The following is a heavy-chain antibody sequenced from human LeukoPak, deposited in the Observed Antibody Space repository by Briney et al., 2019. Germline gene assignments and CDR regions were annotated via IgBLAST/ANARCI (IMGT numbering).Heavy chain of an antibody. CDR2: VFYPGST. Sequence: PSETLSLTCTVSGGPIDRHYWSWVRQPPGKGLEWIGYVFYPGSTNYNPSLKSRVPMSLDTSRDQFSLRLTSVTAADTAIYYCASRPAGSTWYGVFDYWSQGTLVTVSS. CDR3: ASRPAGSTWYGVFDY. V-gene: IGHV4-59*11. J-gene: IGHJ4*02. D-gene: IGHD6-13*01. CDR1: GGPIDRHY.